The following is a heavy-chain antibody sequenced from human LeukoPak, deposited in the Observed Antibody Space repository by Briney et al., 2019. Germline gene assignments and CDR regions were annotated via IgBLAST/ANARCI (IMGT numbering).Heavy chain of an antibody. CDR3: ARAAGLNSPPYYFDY. CDR1: GGSISSSSYY. CDR2: IYYSGST. J-gene: IGHJ4*02. D-gene: IGHD6-13*01. Sequence: SETLSLTCTVSGGSISSSSYYWGWLRQPPGKGLESIGSIYYSGSTYYNSSLKSRVTISVDTSKKQFFLKLSSVTAADTAVYYCARAAGLNSPPYYFDYWGQGTLVTVSS. V-gene: IGHV4-39*07.